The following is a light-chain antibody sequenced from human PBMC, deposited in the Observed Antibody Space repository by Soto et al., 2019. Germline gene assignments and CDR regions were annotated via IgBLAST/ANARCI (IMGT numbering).Light chain of an antibody. CDR2: GAS. J-gene: IGKJ4*01. CDR1: QSINSN. CDR3: QQYNNWPLT. V-gene: IGKV3-15*01. Sequence: EIVMTQSPATLSVSPGERDTLSCRASQSINSNLAWYQQKPGQGPRLLIYGASSRATGIPARFSGSGSGTGFTLTISSLQSEDFSIYYCQQYNNWPLTFGGGTKVEIK.